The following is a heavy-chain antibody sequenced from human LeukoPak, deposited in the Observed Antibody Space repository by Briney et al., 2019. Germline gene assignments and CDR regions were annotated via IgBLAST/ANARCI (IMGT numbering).Heavy chain of an antibody. D-gene: IGHD2/OR15-2a*01. V-gene: IGHV4-59*01. J-gene: IGHJ4*02. Sequence: PSEPLSLTCAVSVGSMTSDYWSWIRQPPGKGLEWIGYIYHSGTAYYNPSLKSRVTISVDTSKNQFSLKLTSVTAADTAVYYCARGYNFPDYWGQGTLVTVSS. CDR2: IYHSGTA. CDR1: VGSMTSDY. CDR3: ARGYNFPDY.